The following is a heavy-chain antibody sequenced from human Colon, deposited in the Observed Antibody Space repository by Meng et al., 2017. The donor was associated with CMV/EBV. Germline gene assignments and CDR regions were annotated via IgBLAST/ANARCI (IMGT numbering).Heavy chain of an antibody. J-gene: IGHJ4*02. Sequence: GESLKISCAASGFTFSNYGMSWVRQAPGKGLEWVSVISGNGGSTYYGDSVKGRFTISRDNSNNTLYLQMRSLRPEDTALYYCARDGWISAAVLPHDYWGQGALVTVSS. V-gene: IGHV3-23*01. CDR3: ARDGWISAAVLPHDY. CDR1: GFTFSNYG. D-gene: IGHD6-25*01. CDR2: ISGNGGST.